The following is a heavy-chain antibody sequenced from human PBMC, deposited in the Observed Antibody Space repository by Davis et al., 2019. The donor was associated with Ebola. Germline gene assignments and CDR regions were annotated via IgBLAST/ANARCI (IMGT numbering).Heavy chain of an antibody. CDR3: ARLTRYCGGGSCYSLDY. J-gene: IGHJ4*02. CDR1: AYIFANYW. D-gene: IGHD2-15*01. CDR2: IYPGDSDT. V-gene: IGHV5-51*01. Sequence: GESLKISCRGSAYIFANYWIGWVRQMPGKGLEWMGIIYPGDSDTRYSPSFQGQVTISADKSISTAYLQWSSLKASDTAMYYCARLTRYCGGGSCYSLDYWGQGTLVTVSS.